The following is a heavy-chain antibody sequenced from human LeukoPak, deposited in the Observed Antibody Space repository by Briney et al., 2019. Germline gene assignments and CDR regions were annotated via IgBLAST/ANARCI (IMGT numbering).Heavy chain of an antibody. J-gene: IGHJ4*02. CDR3: AREYDYGDYEENY. CDR2: IIPIFGTA. Sequence: SVKVSCMASGYTFTSYDINWVRQATGQGLEWMGRIIPIFGTANYAQKFQGRVTITTDESTSTAYMELSSLRSEDTAVYYCAREYDYGDYEENYWGQGTLVTVSS. D-gene: IGHD4-17*01. V-gene: IGHV1-69*05. CDR1: GYTFTSYD.